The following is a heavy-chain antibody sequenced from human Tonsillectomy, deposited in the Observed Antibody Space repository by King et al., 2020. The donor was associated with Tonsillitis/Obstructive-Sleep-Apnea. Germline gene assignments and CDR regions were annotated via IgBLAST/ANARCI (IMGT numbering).Heavy chain of an antibody. Sequence: VQLVESGGGVVRPGGSLRLSCAASGFTFHDHGINWVRQAPGKGLEGVSCWNWNGVSTGYADSVKGRFTISRDNAKNSLYLQMNSLRAEDTALYYCVRDYSYIAFDIWGQGTVVTVSS. V-gene: IGHV3-20*04. D-gene: IGHD5-18*01. CDR3: VRDYSYIAFDI. CDR1: GFTFHDHG. CDR2: WNWNGVST. J-gene: IGHJ3*02.